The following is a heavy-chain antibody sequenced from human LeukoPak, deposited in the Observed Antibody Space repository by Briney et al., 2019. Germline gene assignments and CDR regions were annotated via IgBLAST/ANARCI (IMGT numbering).Heavy chain of an antibody. J-gene: IGHJ5*02. CDR3: ARQRRGRQMGYWFDP. CDR2: IYYSGST. D-gene: IGHD3-10*01. CDR1: GGSISSSNYY. V-gene: IGHV4-39*01. Sequence: SETLSLTCTVSGGSISSSNYYWGWIRQPPGKGLESIGSIYYSGSTYYNPSLKSRVTISVDTSKNQFSLKLSSVTAADTAVYYCARQRRGRQMGYWFDPWGQGTLVTVSS.